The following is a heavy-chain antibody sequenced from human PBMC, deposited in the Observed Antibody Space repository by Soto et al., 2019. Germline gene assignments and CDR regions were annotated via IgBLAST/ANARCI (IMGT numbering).Heavy chain of an antibody. CDR2: IKQDGSEK. J-gene: IGHJ4*02. V-gene: IGHV3-7*01. Sequence: PGGALRLSFAASGFPFSSYWMSRVRQAPGKGPEWVANIKQDGSEKYYVDSVKGRFTISRDNAKNSLYLQMNSLRAEDTAVYYCARDREYYDFWSGYYKGTYFDYWGQGTLVTVSS. CDR3: ARDREYYDFWSGYYKGTYFDY. CDR1: GFPFSSYW. D-gene: IGHD3-3*01.